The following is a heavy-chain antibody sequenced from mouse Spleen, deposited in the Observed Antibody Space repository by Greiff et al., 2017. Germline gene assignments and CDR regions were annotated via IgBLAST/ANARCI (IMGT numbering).Heavy chain of an antibody. CDR2: ISGGGSYT. Sequence: EVKLMESGGGLVKPGGSLKLSCAASGFTFSSYGMSWVRQTPEKRLEWVATISGGGSYTYYPDSVKGRFTISRDNAKNTLYLQMSSLRAEDTAMYYCAREYGNYLAWFAYWGQGTLVTVSA. V-gene: IGHV5-9-2*01. CDR3: AREYGNYLAWFAY. D-gene: IGHD2-10*02. J-gene: IGHJ3*01. CDR1: GFTFSSYG.